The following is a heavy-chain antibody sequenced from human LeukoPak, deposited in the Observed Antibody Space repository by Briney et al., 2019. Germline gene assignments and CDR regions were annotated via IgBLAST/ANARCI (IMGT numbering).Heavy chain of an antibody. CDR2: ISASAASK. D-gene: IGHD1-1*01. V-gene: IGHV3-23*01. Sequence: PGGSLRLSCAASGFTFSSYWMSWVRQAPGKGLEWVSAISASAASKFYADSVKGRFTISRDNTKNTVELQMNSLRADDTALYYCASRYEAFDLWGQGTMVTVSS. CDR3: ASRYEAFDL. CDR1: GFTFSSYW. J-gene: IGHJ3*01.